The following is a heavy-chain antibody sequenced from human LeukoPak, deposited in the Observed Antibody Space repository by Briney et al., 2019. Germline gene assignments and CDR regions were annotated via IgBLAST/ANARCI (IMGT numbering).Heavy chain of an antibody. V-gene: IGHV3-23*01. CDR2: ISVSGVST. Sequence: GGSLRLSCAASQFTFTIYAMGWVRQAPGKGLEWVSIISVSGVSTYYADSVKGRFTISRDDSKSTLFMQMNSLRAEDTAVYYCAKVRRESGGVYSSGWYEEYYFDYWGQGTLVTVSS. CDR3: AKVRRESGGVYSSGWYEEYYFDY. D-gene: IGHD6-19*01. CDR1: QFTFTIYA. J-gene: IGHJ4*02.